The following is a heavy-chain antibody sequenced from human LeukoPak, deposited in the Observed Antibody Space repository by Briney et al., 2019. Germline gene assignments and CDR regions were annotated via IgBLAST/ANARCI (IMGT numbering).Heavy chain of an antibody. V-gene: IGHV3-30-3*01. J-gene: IGHJ4*02. Sequence: GRSLRLSCAASGFTFSTYAMHWVRRAPGEGLEREAFISHDGSAQSYADSVKGRFTISRDNSKNTLYLQMNSLRPEDTAVYYCARDLSGTYMVDYWGQGTLVTVSS. D-gene: IGHD1-26*01. CDR3: ARDLSGTYMVDY. CDR2: ISHDGSAQ. CDR1: GFTFSTYA.